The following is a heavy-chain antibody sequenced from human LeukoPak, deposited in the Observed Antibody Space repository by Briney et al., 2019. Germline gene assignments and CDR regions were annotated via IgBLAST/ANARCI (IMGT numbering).Heavy chain of an antibody. V-gene: IGHV3-7*01. Sequence: SGGSLRLSCAASGFTFSSYWMSWVRQAPGKGLEWVANIKQDGSEKYYVDSVKGRFTISSDNAKNSLYLQMNSLRAEDTAVYYCARDNCGGDCSLIDYYGMDVWGQGTTVTVSS. J-gene: IGHJ6*02. CDR1: GFTFSSYW. CDR3: ARDNCGGDCSLIDYYGMDV. CDR2: IKQDGSEK. D-gene: IGHD2-21*02.